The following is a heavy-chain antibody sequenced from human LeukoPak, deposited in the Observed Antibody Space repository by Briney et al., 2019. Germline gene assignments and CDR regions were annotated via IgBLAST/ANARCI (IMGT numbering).Heavy chain of an antibody. Sequence: SVKVSCKASGGTFSSYAISWVRLAPGQGLELMGRIIPIFGTANYAQKFQGRVTITTDESTSTAYMELSSLRSEDTAVYYCAREFSRRTYYYDSSGYLGYWGQGTLVTVSS. V-gene: IGHV1-69*05. CDR1: GGTFSSYA. CDR3: AREFSRRTYYYDSSGYLGY. D-gene: IGHD3-22*01. CDR2: IIPIFGTA. J-gene: IGHJ4*02.